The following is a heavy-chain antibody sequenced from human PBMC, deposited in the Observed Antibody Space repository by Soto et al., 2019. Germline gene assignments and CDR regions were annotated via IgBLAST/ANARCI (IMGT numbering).Heavy chain of an antibody. CDR2: IFAGGVGT. CDR1: GFTFSIYA. J-gene: IGHJ5*02. CDR3: VKAAGSCSSGNCYPHYFAP. Sequence: GGSLRLSCTASGFTFSIYAMNWVRQAPGRGPEWVSAIFAGGVGTMYADSVRGRFTISRDNSKNTLFLQMNSLRAEDTAVYYCVKAAGSCSSGNCYPHYFAPWGQGTPVTVSS. D-gene: IGHD2-15*01. V-gene: IGHV3-23*01.